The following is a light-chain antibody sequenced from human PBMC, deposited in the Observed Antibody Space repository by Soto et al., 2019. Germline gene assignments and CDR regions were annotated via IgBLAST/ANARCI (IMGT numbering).Light chain of an antibody. J-gene: IGLJ1*01. V-gene: IGLV2-11*01. CDR1: SSDVGGYNY. Sequence: QSALTQPRSVSGSPGQSVTISCTGTSSDVGGYNYVSWYQQHPGKAPKLMIYDVSKRPSGVPDRFSGSKSGNTASLTISGLQAEDEADYYCSSYTSSSTLVSYVFGTGTKVTVL. CDR3: SSYTSSSTLVSYV. CDR2: DVS.